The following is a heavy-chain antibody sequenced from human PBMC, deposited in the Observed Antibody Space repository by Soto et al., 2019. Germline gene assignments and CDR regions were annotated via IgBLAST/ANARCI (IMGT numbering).Heavy chain of an antibody. J-gene: IGHJ5*02. D-gene: IGHD1-1*01. CDR3: ARQLERPNWFDP. V-gene: IGHV4-31*03. CDR1: GGSISSGGYY. Sequence: SETLSLTCTVSGGSISSGGYYWSWIRQHPGKGLEWIGYIYYSGSTYYNPSLKSRVTISVDTSKNQFSLKLSSVTAADTAVYYCARQLERPNWFDPWGQGTLVTVSS. CDR2: IYYSGST.